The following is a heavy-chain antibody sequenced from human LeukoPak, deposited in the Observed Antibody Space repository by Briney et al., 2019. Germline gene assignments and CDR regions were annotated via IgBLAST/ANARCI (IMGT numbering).Heavy chain of an antibody. CDR2: ISGSGGST. Sequence: AGGSLRLSCAASGFTFSSYAMNWVRQAQEKGLEWVSAISGSGGSTYYADSVKGRFTISRDNSKNTVYFQMNGVRAEDTAVYYCARRPDYGGTPTFDYWGQGTLVTVSS. CDR1: GFTFSSYA. J-gene: IGHJ4*02. D-gene: IGHD4-23*01. V-gene: IGHV3-23*01. CDR3: ARRPDYGGTPTFDY.